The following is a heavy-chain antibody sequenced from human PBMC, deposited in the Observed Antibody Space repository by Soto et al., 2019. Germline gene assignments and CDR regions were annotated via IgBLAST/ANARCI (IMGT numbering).Heavy chain of an antibody. Sequence: GGSLRLSCAASGFTLRNSRMSWVRQAPGKGLEWVAHLSYDGSRKHYADSVKGRFTISRDNSENTLYLQMNSLRTEDTAVYYCSKDSYYHDSSGYYIFDYWGQGTLVTVSS. CDR3: SKDSYYHDSSGYYIFDY. V-gene: IGHV3-30*18. CDR2: LSYDGSRK. D-gene: IGHD3-22*01. J-gene: IGHJ4*02. CDR1: GFTLRNSR.